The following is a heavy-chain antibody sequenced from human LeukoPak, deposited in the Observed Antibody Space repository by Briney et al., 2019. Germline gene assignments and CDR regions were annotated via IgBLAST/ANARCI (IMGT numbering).Heavy chain of an antibody. CDR2: ISAYNGNT. D-gene: IGHD2-2*01. CDR1: GYTFTSYG. J-gene: IGHJ4*02. V-gene: IGHV1-18*01. CDR3: ARDNVQLSHFDY. Sequence: ASVKVSCKASGYTFTSYGISWVRQAPGQGLEWMGWISAYNGNTNYAQKLQGRVTVTTDTSTSTAYMELRSLRSDDTAVYYCARDNVQLSHFDYWGQGTLVTVSS.